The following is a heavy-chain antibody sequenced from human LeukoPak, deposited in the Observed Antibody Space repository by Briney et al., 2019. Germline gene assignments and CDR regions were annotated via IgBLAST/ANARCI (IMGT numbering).Heavy chain of an antibody. CDR1: GYSISIGYY. CDR3: ARGRYDYVWGSYRHSGFDY. J-gene: IGHJ4*02. V-gene: IGHV4-38-2*01. CDR2: IYHSGST. Sequence: PSETLSLTCAVSGYSISIGYYWGWIRQPPGKGLEWIGSIYHSGSTYYNPSLKSRVTISVDTSKNQFSLKLSSVTAADTAVYYCARGRYDYVWGSYRHSGFDYWGQGTLVTVSS. D-gene: IGHD3-16*02.